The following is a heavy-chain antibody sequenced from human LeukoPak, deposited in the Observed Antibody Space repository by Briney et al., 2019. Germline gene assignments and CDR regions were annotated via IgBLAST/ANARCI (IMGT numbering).Heavy chain of an antibody. Sequence: PSETLSLTCTVSGGSISSSSYYWGWIRQPPGKGLEWIGSIYYSGSTYYNPSLKSRVTISVDTSKNQFSLKLSSVTAADTAVYYCARTSSQRFGESPFDYWGQGTLVTVSS. CDR1: GGSISSSSYY. CDR2: IYYSGST. D-gene: IGHD3-10*01. CDR3: ARTSSQRFGESPFDY. J-gene: IGHJ4*02. V-gene: IGHV4-39*07.